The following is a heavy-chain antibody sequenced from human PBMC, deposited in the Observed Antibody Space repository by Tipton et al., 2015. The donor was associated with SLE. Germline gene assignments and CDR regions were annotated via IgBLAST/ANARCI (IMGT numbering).Heavy chain of an antibody. CDR1: GGSISSHY. J-gene: IGHJ6*02. Sequence: TLSLTCTVSGGSISSHYWSWIRQPPGKGLEWIGYIYYSGSTNYNPSLKSRVTISVDMSKNQFSLKLSSVTAADAAVYYCARMATGGYYYTMDVWGQGTTVTVSS. V-gene: IGHV4-59*11. CDR2: IYYSGST. CDR3: ARMATGGYYYTMDV. D-gene: IGHD7-27*01.